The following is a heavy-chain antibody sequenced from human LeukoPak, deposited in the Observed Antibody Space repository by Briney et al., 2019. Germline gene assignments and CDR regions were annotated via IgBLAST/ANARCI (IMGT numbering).Heavy chain of an antibody. Sequence: GGSLRLSCTASGFTFGDYAMSWFRQAPGKGLEWVGFIRSKAYGGTTEYAASVKGRFTISRDDSKSIAYLQMNSLKTEDTAVYYCTFQGKKTIFGVVDPWGQGTLVTVSS. V-gene: IGHV3-49*03. J-gene: IGHJ5*02. CDR1: GFTFGDYA. CDR2: IRSKAYGGTT. D-gene: IGHD3-3*01. CDR3: TFQGKKTIFGVVDP.